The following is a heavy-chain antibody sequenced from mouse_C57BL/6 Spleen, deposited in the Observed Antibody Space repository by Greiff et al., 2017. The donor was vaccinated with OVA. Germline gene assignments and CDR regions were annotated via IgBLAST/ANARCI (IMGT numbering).Heavy chain of an antibody. J-gene: IGHJ1*03. Sequence: KPGQGLEWIGEIDPSDSYTNYNQKFKGKATLTVDTSSSTAYMQLSSLTSEDSAVYYCARRYGNDWYFDVWGTGTTVTVSS. V-gene: IGHV1-50*01. CDR2: IDPSDSYT. CDR3: ARRYGNDWYFDV. D-gene: IGHD2-1*01.